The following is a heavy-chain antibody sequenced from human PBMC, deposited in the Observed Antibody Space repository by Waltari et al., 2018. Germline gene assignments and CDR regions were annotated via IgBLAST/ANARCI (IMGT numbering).Heavy chain of an antibody. J-gene: IGHJ5*02. Sequence: QVQLQESGPGLVKPSETLSLTCTVSGGSISSYYWSWIRQPPGKGLEWIGYIYYSGSNNYNHSLKSRVNISVDTSKNQFSLKLSSVTAADTAVYYCARVIEGIAANWFDPWGQGTLVTVSS. V-gene: IGHV4-59*01. D-gene: IGHD6-13*01. CDR2: IYYSGSN. CDR3: ARVIEGIAANWFDP. CDR1: GGSISSYY.